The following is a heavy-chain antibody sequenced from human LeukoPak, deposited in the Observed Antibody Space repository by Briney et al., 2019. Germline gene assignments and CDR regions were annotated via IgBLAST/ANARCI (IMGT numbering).Heavy chain of an antibody. CDR1: RFTFSNAW. CDR2: IKSKTDGGTT. Sequence: GGSLRLSCAASRFTFSNAWMSWVRQAPGKGLEWVGRIKSKTDGGTTDYAAPVKGRFTISRDDSKNTLYLQMNSLKTGDTAVYYCTTGGQIVGATGFDYWGQGTLVTVSS. D-gene: IGHD1-26*01. V-gene: IGHV3-15*01. J-gene: IGHJ4*02. CDR3: TTGGQIVGATGFDY.